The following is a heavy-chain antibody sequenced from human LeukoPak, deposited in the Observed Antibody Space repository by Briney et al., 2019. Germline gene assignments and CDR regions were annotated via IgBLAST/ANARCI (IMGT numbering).Heavy chain of an antibody. D-gene: IGHD3-16*02. CDR3: ASRRIMITFGGVIVIPENWFDP. CDR2: INHSGST. Sequence: PSETLSLTCAVYGGSFSGYYWSWIRQPPGKGLEWVGEINHSGSTTYNTPPKSRVTISVDTSKNQFSRKLSSVTAAETAVYYCASRRIMITFGGVIVIPENWFDPWGQGTLVPVSS. J-gene: IGHJ5*02. V-gene: IGHV4-34*01. CDR1: GGSFSGYY.